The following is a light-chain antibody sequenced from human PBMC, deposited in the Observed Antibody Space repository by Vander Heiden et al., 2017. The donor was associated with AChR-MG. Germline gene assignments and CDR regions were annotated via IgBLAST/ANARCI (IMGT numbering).Light chain of an antibody. CDR1: QDISNY. CDR3: QQYDSLHPHQLT. CDR2: DAS. Sequence: DIQMTQSPSSLSASVGDRVTITCQASQDISNYLNWYQQKPGKSPKLLIYDASNLETGVPSRFSGSGYGTDFTFTISSLQPEDIATYYCQQYDSLHPHQLTFGGGAKAEIK. J-gene: IGKJ4*01. V-gene: IGKV1-33*01.